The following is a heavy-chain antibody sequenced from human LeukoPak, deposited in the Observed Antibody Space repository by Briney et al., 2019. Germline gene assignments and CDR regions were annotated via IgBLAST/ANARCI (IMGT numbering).Heavy chain of an antibody. V-gene: IGHV4-59*08. D-gene: IGHD3-16*02. CDR1: GGSISSYY. Sequence: PSDTLSLTCTVSGGSISSYYWSWIRQPPGKGLEWIGYIYYSGSTNYNPSLKSRLTISVDTSKNQFSLNLRSVTAADTAVYYCARTYYDYVWGSYRSPYFDYWGQGTLVTVSS. CDR2: IYYSGST. CDR3: ARTYYDYVWGSYRSPYFDY. J-gene: IGHJ4*02.